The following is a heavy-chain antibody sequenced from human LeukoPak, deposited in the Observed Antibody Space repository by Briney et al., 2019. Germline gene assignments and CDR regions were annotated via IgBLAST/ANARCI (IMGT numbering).Heavy chain of an antibody. CDR1: GYTFTSYG. V-gene: IGHV1-18*01. J-gene: IGHJ4*02. Sequence: ASVKVSCKASGYTFTSYGISWVRQAPGQGLEWMGWISAYNGNTNYAQKLQGRVTMTADTSTSTAYMELRSLRSDDTAVYYCAREPYDYVWGSYRRGYYFDYWGQRTLVTVSS. CDR2: ISAYNGNT. D-gene: IGHD3-16*02. CDR3: AREPYDYVWGSYRRGYYFDY.